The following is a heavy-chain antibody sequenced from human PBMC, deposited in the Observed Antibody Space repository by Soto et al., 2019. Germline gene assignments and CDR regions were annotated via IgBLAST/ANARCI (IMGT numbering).Heavy chain of an antibody. CDR1: GFTFSGYA. D-gene: IGHD3-10*01. J-gene: IGHJ4*01. CDR3: AFKGTFLSNY. CDR2: ISTSGDRP. V-gene: IGHV3-23*01. Sequence: GGSLRLSCAGSGFTFSGYAMTWVRQAPGKGLEWVSVISTSGDRPDYADSVKGRFTISRDNYNNMLYLQMNSLRVEDTAIYYCAFKGTFLSNYCGHGTPVIVSA.